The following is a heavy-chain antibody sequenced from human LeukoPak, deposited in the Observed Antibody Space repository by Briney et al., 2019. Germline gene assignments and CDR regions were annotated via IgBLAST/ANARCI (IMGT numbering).Heavy chain of an antibody. J-gene: IGHJ4*02. CDR1: GFTFSSYSM. Sequence: GSVRLSCAASGFTFSSYSMNWVRQPPGKGLEWIGEIYHSGSTNYNPSLKSRVTISVDKSKNQFSLKLSSVTAADTAVYYCARGEVRSGWYYFDYWGQGTLVTVSS. D-gene: IGHD6-19*01. CDR2: IYHSGST. V-gene: IGHV4-4*02. CDR3: ARGEVRSGWYYFDY.